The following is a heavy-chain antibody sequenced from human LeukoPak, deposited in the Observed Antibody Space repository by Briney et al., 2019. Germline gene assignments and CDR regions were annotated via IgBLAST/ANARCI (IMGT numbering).Heavy chain of an antibody. CDR3: ARGGGAIAT. CDR1: GDSVSSNSAG. Sequence: SQTLSLTCAISGDSVSSNSAGWSWIRQSPSRGLEWLGRTYYRSKWYYDYAASVKSRITINPDTSKNQFSLQLNSVTPEDTAVYYCARGGGAIATWGQGTLVTASS. CDR2: TYYRSKWYY. J-gene: IGHJ5*02. D-gene: IGHD3-16*01. V-gene: IGHV6-1*01.